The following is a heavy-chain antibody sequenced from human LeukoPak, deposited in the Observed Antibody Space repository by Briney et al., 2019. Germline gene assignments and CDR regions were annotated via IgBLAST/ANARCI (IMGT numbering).Heavy chain of an antibody. CDR1: GFSLSTSGMC. J-gene: IGHJ6*02. V-gene: IGHV2-70*11. Sequence: SGPALVKPTQTLTLTCTFSGFSLSTSGMCVSWIRQPPGKALEWLARIDWDDDKYYSTSLKTRLTISKDTSKNQVVLTMTNMDPVDTATYYCARMVYSSGWYGMGYYYYGMDVWGQGTTVTVSS. CDR3: ARMVYSSGWYGMGYYYYGMDV. CDR2: IDWDDDK. D-gene: IGHD6-19*01.